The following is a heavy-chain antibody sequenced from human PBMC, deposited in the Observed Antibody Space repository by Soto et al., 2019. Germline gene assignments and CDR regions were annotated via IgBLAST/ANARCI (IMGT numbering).Heavy chain of an antibody. J-gene: IGHJ6*02. Sequence: PGGSLRLSCAASGFTFSTYAMHWVRQAPGKGLEWVAVISYDGSNKYYADSVKGRFTISRDNSKNTLYLQMNSLRAEDTAVYYCAREFDSWRPGGVYYYYGMDVWGQGTTVTVSS. CDR2: ISYDGSNK. CDR3: AREFDSWRPGGVYYYYGMDV. CDR1: GFTFSTYA. V-gene: IGHV3-30-3*01. D-gene: IGHD2-21*01.